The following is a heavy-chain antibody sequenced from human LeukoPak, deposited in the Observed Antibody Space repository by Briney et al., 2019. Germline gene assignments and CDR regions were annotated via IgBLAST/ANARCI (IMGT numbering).Heavy chain of an antibody. Sequence: SETLSLTCTVSGGSISSYYWSWIRQPPGKGLEWIGYIHYSGSTNNNPSLKSRVTISVDTSKNQFSLKLTSVTAADTAVYYCARQAYDTDLSAFDIWGQGTMVTVS. J-gene: IGHJ3*02. V-gene: IGHV4-59*08. CDR2: IHYSGST. CDR1: GGSISSYY. CDR3: ARQAYDTDLSAFDI. D-gene: IGHD3-22*01.